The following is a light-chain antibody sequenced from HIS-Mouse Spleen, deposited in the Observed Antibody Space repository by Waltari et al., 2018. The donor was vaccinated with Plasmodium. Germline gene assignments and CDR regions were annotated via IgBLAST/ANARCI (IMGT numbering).Light chain of an antibody. V-gene: IGKV1-39*01. CDR1: KSISSY. J-gene: IGKJ1*01. CDR3: QQSYSTWT. CDR2: AAS. Sequence: DIQMTQSPSSLSASVGDRVTITCRASKSISSYLNWYQQKPRKAPKLLIYAASSLQSGVPSRFSGSGSGTDFTLNISSLQPEDFATYYCQQSYSTWTFGQGTKVEIK.